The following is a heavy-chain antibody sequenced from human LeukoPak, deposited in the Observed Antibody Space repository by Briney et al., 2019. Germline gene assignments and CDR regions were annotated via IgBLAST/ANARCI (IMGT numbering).Heavy chain of an antibody. CDR1: GGSISSTSYY. Sequence: SETLSLTCTVSGGSISSTSYYWGWIRQPPGKGLGWIGNIYYSGSTYYNPSLNSRVTISVDTSKNQSSLKLSSVTAADTTVYYCARGRIAAQGWGQGTLVTVSS. J-gene: IGHJ4*02. CDR2: IYYSGST. D-gene: IGHD6-13*01. CDR3: ARGRIAAQG. V-gene: IGHV4-39*07.